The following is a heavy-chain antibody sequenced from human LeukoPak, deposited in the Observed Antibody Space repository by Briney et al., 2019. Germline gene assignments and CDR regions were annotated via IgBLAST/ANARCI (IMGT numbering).Heavy chain of an antibody. D-gene: IGHD5-18*01. CDR1: GGSISSGSYY. CDR3: WAVTEASPDGY. CDR2: IYTSGST. Sequence: SETLSLTCTVSGGSISSGSYYWSWIRQPAGKGLEWIGRIYTSGSTKYNPSLKSRVTISVDTSKNQFSLKLSSVTAADTAVYYPWAVTEASPDGYWGQGTLVTVSS. V-gene: IGHV4-61*02. J-gene: IGHJ4*02.